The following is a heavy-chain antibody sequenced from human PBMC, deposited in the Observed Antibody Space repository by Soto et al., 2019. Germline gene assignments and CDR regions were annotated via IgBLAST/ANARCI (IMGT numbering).Heavy chain of an antibody. Sequence: SVKVSCKASGGTFSSYASSWVRQAPGQGLEWMGGIIPIFGTANYAQKFQGRVTITSDESTSTAYMELSSLRSEDTAVYYCARDLDIVVVVGSYYYYGMDVWGQGTTVTVSS. CDR3: ARDLDIVVVVGSYYYYGMDV. V-gene: IGHV1-69*13. CDR2: IIPIFGTA. CDR1: GGTFSSYA. D-gene: IGHD2-15*01. J-gene: IGHJ6*02.